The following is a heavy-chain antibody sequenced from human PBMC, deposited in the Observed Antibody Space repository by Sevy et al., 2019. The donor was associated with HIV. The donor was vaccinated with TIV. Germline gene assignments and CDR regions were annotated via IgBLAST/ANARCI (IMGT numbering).Heavy chain of an antibody. CDR1: GLTVGSLS. CDR3: ARIKGASSCYAMDV. Sequence: GGSLRLSCVASGLTVGSLSINWVRQAPGKGLEWVSLIYSAGTKFYSDSVKGRFTISRDNSNNSLDLQMNSLRAEDTAIYYCARIKGASSCYAMDVWGQGTTVTVSS. CDR2: IYSAGTK. J-gene: IGHJ6*02. V-gene: IGHV3-53*01. D-gene: IGHD2-2*01.